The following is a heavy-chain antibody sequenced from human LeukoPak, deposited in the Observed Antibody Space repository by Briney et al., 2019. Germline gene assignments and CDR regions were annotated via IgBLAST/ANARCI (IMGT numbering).Heavy chain of an antibody. D-gene: IGHD1-26*01. Sequence: SQTLSLTCNVSVGSISSGSDYWSWIRQPAGKRLEWIGRIYTSGSTNYNPSLKSRVTISVDTSKNQFSLKLTSVTAADTAVYYCARESLGPPYYFDYWGQGTLVTVSS. CDR3: ARESLGPPYYFDY. V-gene: IGHV4-61*02. CDR2: IYTSGST. CDR1: VGSISSGSDY. J-gene: IGHJ4*02.